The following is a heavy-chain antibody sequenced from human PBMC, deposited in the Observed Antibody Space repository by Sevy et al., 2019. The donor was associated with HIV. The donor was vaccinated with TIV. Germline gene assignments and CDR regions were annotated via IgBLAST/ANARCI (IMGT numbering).Heavy chain of an antibody. D-gene: IGHD3-10*01. CDR2: IRSKTFGGTT. J-gene: IGHJ6*02. V-gene: IGHV3-49*04. CDR3: TRIRGTISPLYYFGMDV. CDR1: GFTFGDYA. Sequence: GGSLRLSCTTSGFTFGDYAMSWVRQAPGEGLDWVGLIRSKTFGGTTEHAASVKDRFSISRDDSKNIAYLQMNSLKNEDTAVYYCTRIRGTISPLYYFGMDVWGQGTMVTVSS.